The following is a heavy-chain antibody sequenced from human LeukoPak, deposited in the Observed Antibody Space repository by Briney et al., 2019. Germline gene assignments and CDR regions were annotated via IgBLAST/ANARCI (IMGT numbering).Heavy chain of an antibody. Sequence: ASVKVSCKASGYTFTGYYMHWVRQAPGQGLEWMGWISAYNGNTNYAQKLQGRVTMTTDTSTSTAYMELRSLRSDDTAVYYCARGDVGATFDPWGQGTLVTVSS. CDR2: ISAYNGNT. D-gene: IGHD1-26*01. CDR1: GYTFTGYY. V-gene: IGHV1-18*04. CDR3: ARGDVGATFDP. J-gene: IGHJ5*02.